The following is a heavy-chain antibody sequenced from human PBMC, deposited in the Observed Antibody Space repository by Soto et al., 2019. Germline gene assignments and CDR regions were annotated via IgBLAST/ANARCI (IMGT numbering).Heavy chain of an antibody. J-gene: IGHJ4*02. CDR2: ISYDGRNQ. CDR1: GFTFNIYG. V-gene: IGHV3-30*18. CDR3: AKSQASGQGSFHS. Sequence: GGAPRLSCAASGFTFNIYGMHWVRQAPDKGLEGVALISYDGRNQYYADSVKGRFTISRDNSKNTLFLQMNSLRADDTAVYYCAKSQASGQGSFHSWGEATLVPVSS.